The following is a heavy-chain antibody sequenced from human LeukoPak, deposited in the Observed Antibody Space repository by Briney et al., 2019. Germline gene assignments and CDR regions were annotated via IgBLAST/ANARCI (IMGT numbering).Heavy chain of an antibody. J-gene: IGHJ4*02. CDR1: GFTFSSYE. V-gene: IGHV3-48*03. CDR3: ARSQWLVRGYYFDY. Sequence: GGSLRLSCAASGFTFSSYEMNWVRQAPGKGLEWVSYISSGSTAYYADSVKGRFTISRDNAKNSLYLQMNSLRAEDTAVYYCARSQWLVRGYYFDYWGQGTVVTVSS. D-gene: IGHD6-19*01. CDR2: ISSGSTA.